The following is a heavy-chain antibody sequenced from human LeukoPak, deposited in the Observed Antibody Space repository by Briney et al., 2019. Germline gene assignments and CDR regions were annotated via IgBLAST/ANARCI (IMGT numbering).Heavy chain of an antibody. CDR1: GGSFSGYY. CDR3: ATFPTYYDSSGYYGTRDY. V-gene: IGHV4-34*01. D-gene: IGHD3-22*01. Sequence: PSETLSLTCAVYGGSFSGYYRSRIRQPPGKGLEWIGEINHSGSTNYNPSLKSRVTISVDTSKNQFSLKLSSVTAADTAVYYCATFPTYYDSSGYYGTRDYWGQGTLVTVYS. CDR2: INHSGST. J-gene: IGHJ4*02.